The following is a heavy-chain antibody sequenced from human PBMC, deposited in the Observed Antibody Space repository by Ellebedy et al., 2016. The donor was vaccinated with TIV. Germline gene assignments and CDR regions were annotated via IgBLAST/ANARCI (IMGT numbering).Heavy chain of an antibody. V-gene: IGHV1-8*02. J-gene: IGHJ5*02. D-gene: IGHD3-10*01. CDR3: TRGGTKGENNWFDP. Sequence: AASVKVSCKASGYTFATYDVTWVRQATGQGLEWMGWMSPDTGKTGCAQKFQGRVTMTRNTSLSTAYLELNSLTSEDTAVSYCTRGGTKGENNWFDPWGQGTLVIVSS. CDR2: MSPDTGKT. CDR1: GYTFATYD.